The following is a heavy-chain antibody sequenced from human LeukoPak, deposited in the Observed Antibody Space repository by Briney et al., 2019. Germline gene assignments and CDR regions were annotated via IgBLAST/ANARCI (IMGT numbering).Heavy chain of an antibody. D-gene: IGHD5/OR15-5a*01. CDR2: IKPSGGST. J-gene: IGHJ5*02. CDR3: ARDVYPYNWFDP. Sequence: ASVKVSCKASGYTFTSYYMHWVRQAPGQGLEWMGIIKPSGGSTSYAQKFQGRVTMTRDTSTSTVYMELSSLRSEDTAVYYCARDVYPYNWFDPWGQGTLVTVSS. CDR1: GYTFTSYY. V-gene: IGHV1-46*01.